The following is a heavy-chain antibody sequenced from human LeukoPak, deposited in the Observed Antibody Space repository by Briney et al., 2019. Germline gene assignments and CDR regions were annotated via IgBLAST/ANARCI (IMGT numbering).Heavy chain of an antibody. J-gene: IGHJ4*02. CDR1: GFTFSSYA. V-gene: IGHV3-21*01. CDR3: ARDRWGVVVPAANREDY. CDR2: ISSSSSYI. D-gene: IGHD2-2*01. Sequence: GGSLRLSCAASGFTFSSYAMSWVRQAPGKGLEWVSSISSSSSYIYYADSVKGRFTISRDNAKNSLYLQMNSLRAEDTAVYYCARDRWGVVVPAANREDYWGQGTLVTVSS.